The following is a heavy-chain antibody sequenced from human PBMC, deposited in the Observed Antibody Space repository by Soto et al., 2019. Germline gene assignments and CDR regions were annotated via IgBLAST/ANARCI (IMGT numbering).Heavy chain of an antibody. CDR1: GFTFDDYA. J-gene: IGHJ4*02. D-gene: IGHD3-3*01. CDR2: ISWNSGSI. Sequence: DVQLVESGGGLVQPGRSLRFSCAASGFTFDDYAMHWVRQAPGKGLEWVSGISWNSGSIGYADSVKGRFTISRDNAKNSLYLQMNSLRAEDTALYYCAKAHSPFGVVITFDYWGQGTLVTVSS. V-gene: IGHV3-9*01. CDR3: AKAHSPFGVVITFDY.